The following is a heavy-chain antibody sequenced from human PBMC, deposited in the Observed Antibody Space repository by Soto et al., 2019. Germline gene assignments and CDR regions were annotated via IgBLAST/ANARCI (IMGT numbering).Heavy chain of an antibody. J-gene: IGHJ6*02. CDR1: GFPFSNYY. CDR2: ISGSEDNI. Sequence: EVQLLEFGGGLVQPGGSLRLSCVASGFPFSNYYMDWVRQAPGKGLEWVAVISGSEDNIHYADSVKGRFTISRDNSMNTLYLQMNSLRADDTAIYYCAKDLHWFAMDVWGQGTTVTVSS. CDR3: AKDLHWFAMDV. D-gene: IGHD3-10*01. V-gene: IGHV3-23*01.